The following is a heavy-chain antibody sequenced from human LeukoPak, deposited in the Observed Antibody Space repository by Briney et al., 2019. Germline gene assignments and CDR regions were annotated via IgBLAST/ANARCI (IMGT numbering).Heavy chain of an antibody. Sequence: SETLSLTCAVSGASIGSGGYSWSWIRQPPGKGLEWIGYIFHSGITYYNPSLKSRVTILVDRSKNQFSLKLSSVTAADTAVYYCATGTGYCSSGSCYDYWGQGTLVTVSS. CDR2: IFHSGIT. CDR3: ATGTGYCSSGSCYDY. D-gene: IGHD2-15*01. CDR1: GASIGSGGYS. J-gene: IGHJ4*02. V-gene: IGHV4-30-2*01.